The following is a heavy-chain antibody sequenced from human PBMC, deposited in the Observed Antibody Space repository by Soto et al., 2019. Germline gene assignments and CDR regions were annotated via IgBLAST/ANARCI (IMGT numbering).Heavy chain of an antibody. Sequence: GGSLRLSCAASEFTFKSYGMHWVRQAPGKGLAWVAVISFDGNRKHYADSVRGRFTISRDNSKNTLYLQMNSLRTEDTAIYYCARDSYRGDVVLTPAPYGNDYWGRGTLVTVSS. V-gene: IGHV3-30*03. CDR2: ISFDGNRK. D-gene: IGHD2-2*01. J-gene: IGHJ4*02. CDR1: EFTFKSYG. CDR3: ARDSYRGDVVLTPAPYGNDY.